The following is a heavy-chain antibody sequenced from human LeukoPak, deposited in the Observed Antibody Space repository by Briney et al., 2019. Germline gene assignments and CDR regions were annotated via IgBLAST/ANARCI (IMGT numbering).Heavy chain of an antibody. V-gene: IGHV5-51*01. Sequence: GESLKISCKGSGYSFTSYWIGWVRQMPGKGLEWMGIIYPGDSDTRYSPSFQGQVTISADKSISTAYLQWSSLKASDTAMYYCARRQYYYDSSGYYYSVYYFDYWGQGTLVTVSS. J-gene: IGHJ4*02. D-gene: IGHD3-22*01. CDR3: ARRQYYYDSSGYYYSVYYFDY. CDR1: GYSFTSYW. CDR2: IYPGDSDT.